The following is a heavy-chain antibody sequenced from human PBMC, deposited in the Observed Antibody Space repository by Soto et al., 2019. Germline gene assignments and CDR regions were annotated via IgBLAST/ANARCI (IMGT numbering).Heavy chain of an antibody. D-gene: IGHD3-9*01. CDR2: IGTAGDT. CDR3: AREGYYDILTGYFLPGGYGMDV. V-gene: IGHV3-13*01. CDR1: GFTFSSYD. J-gene: IGHJ6*02. Sequence: GGSLRLSCAASGFTFSSYDMHWVRQATGKGLEWVSAIGTAGDTYYPGSVKGRFTISRENAKNSLYLQMNSLRAEDTAVYYCAREGYYDILTGYFLPGGYGMDVWGQGTTVTVSS.